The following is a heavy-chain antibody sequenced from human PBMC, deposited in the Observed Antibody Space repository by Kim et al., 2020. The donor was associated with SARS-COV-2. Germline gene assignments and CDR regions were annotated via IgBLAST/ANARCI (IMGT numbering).Heavy chain of an antibody. CDR3: ARGSSWYYFDY. V-gene: IGHV4-34*01. Sequence: SETLSLTCAVYGGSFSGYYWSWIRQPPGKGLEWIGEINHSGSTNYNPSLKSRVTISVDTSKNQFSLQLSAVTASDTAVYYCARGSSWYYFDYWGQGTLVTVAA. J-gene: IGHJ4*02. CDR2: INHSGST. D-gene: IGHD6-13*01. CDR1: GGSFSGYY.